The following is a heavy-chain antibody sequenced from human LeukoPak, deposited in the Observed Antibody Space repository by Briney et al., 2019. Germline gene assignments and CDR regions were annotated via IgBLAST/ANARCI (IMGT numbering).Heavy chain of an antibody. Sequence: SETLSLTCAVYGGSFSGYYWSWIRQPPGKGLEWIGSIYYSGSTYYNPSLKSRVTISVDTSKNQFSLKLSSVTAADTAVYYCARTPSGYTFDYWGQGTLVTVSS. CDR1: GGSFSGYY. V-gene: IGHV4-34*01. CDR2: IYYSGST. D-gene: IGHD5-12*01. CDR3: ARTPSGYTFDY. J-gene: IGHJ4*02.